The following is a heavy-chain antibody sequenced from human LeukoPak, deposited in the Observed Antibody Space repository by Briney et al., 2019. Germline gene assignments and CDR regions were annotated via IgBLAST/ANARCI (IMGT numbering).Heavy chain of an antibody. CDR3: ARGSIVATFDY. CDR1: TFPFSDYN. Sequence: GGSLRLSCAASTFPFSDYNMNWVRQAPGKGLEWVSYISSRSSTIYFADSVKGRFTISRDNAKNSLYLQMNSLRAEDTAVYYCARGSIVATFDYWGQGTLVTVSS. J-gene: IGHJ4*02. V-gene: IGHV3-48*01. CDR2: ISSRSSTI. D-gene: IGHD5-12*01.